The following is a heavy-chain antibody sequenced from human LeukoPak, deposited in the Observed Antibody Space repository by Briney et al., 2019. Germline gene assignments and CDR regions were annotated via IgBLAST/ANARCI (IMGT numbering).Heavy chain of an antibody. CDR1: GFTFSSYE. V-gene: IGHV3-23*01. CDR2: ISSTSGNT. CDR3: AKGRGAPYYFFDY. J-gene: IGHJ4*02. Sequence: GGSLRLSCAASGFTFSSYEMNWVRQAPGKGLEWVSAISSTSGNTYDADSVKGRFTISRDNSKNTLYLQMNSLRAEDTAIYHCAKGRGAPYYFFDYWGQGTLVTVSS. D-gene: IGHD3-10*01.